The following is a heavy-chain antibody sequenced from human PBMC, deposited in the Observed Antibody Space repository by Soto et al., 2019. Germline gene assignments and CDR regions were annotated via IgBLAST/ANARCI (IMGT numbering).Heavy chain of an antibody. CDR1: GFTFSSYG. D-gene: IGHD2-15*01. J-gene: IGHJ4*02. CDR2: ISYDGSNK. V-gene: IGHV3-30*18. Sequence: PGGSLRLSCAASGFTFSSYGMHWVRQAPGKGLEWVAVISYDGSNKYYADSVKGRFTISRDNSKNTLYLQMNSLRAEDTAVYYCAKTPSQYCSGGSCPWHYFDYWGQGTLVTVSS. CDR3: AKTPSQYCSGGSCPWHYFDY.